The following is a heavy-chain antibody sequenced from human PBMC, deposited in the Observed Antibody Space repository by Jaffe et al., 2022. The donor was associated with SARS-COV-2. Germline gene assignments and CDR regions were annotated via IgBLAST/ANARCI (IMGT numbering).Heavy chain of an antibody. Sequence: QVQLVESGGGVVQPGRSLRLSCAASGFTFSSYGMHWVRQAPGKGLEWVAVISYDGSNKYYADSVKGRFTISRDNSKNTLYLQMNSLRAEDTAVYYCAKETYYYGSVRTSNYGMDVWGQGTTVTVSS. CDR1: GFTFSSYG. J-gene: IGHJ6*02. V-gene: IGHV3-30*18. D-gene: IGHD3-10*01. CDR3: AKETYYYGSVRTSNYGMDV. CDR2: ISYDGSNK.